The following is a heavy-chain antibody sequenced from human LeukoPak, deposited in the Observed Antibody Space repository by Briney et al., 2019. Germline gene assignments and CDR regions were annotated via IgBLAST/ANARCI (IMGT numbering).Heavy chain of an antibody. CDR1: GFMFSSNW. CDR2: IKEDGTET. V-gene: IGHV3-7*03. D-gene: IGHD5-24*01. J-gene: IGHJ4*02. Sequence: GSLRLSCAASGFMFSSNWMSWVRLAPGKGLEWVANIKEDGTETYYVDSVKGRFTISRDNAKNSLYLQMNSLRVEDTAVYYCAKEGRSLQTYWGQGTLVTVSS. CDR3: AKEGRSLQTY.